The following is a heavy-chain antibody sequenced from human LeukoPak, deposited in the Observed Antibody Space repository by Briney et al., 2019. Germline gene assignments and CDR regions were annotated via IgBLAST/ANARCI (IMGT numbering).Heavy chain of an antibody. CDR3: AKGYDILTGYSPDY. Sequence: GGSLRLSCAASGFTFSSYWMSWVRQAPGKGLEWVAVISYDGSNKYYADSVKGRFTISRDNSKNTLYLQMNSLRAEDTAVYYCAKGYDILTGYSPDYWGQGTLVTVSS. V-gene: IGHV3-30*18. J-gene: IGHJ4*02. D-gene: IGHD3-9*01. CDR2: ISYDGSNK. CDR1: GFTFSSYW.